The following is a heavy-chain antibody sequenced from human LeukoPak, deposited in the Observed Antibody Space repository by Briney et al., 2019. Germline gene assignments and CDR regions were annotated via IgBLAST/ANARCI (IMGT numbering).Heavy chain of an antibody. Sequence: GGSLRLSCAASRFTFSSYGMHWVRQAPGKGLEWVAFIRYDGINKYYTDSVKGRFTISRDNSKNTLYLQMNSLRAEDTAVYYCAREVTIVGIRGYMDVWGKGTTVTVSS. CDR2: IRYDGINK. CDR3: AREVTIVGIRGYMDV. CDR1: RFTFSSYG. D-gene: IGHD1-26*01. V-gene: IGHV3-30*02. J-gene: IGHJ6*03.